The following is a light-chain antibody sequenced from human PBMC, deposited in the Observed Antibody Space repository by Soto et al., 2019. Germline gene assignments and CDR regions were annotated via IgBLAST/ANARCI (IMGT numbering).Light chain of an antibody. CDR3: QQRSNWPPIT. CDR1: QSVGSD. J-gene: IGKJ5*01. CDR2: DIF. V-gene: IGKV3-11*01. Sequence: EIVLTQSPATLSLSPWKRATLSCGASQSVGSDLAWYQQKPGQAPRLVIYDIFTRATGVPTRISGSGSGTDFTLTISSLEPEDFAVYYCQQRSNWPPITFGQGTRLEIK.